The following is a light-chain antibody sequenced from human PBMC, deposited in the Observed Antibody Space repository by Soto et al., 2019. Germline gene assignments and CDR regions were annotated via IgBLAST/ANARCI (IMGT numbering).Light chain of an antibody. V-gene: IGLV7-43*01. Sequence: QAGVPQVPSLTVSCEESVTLTCASSTGAVTRGHFPNGFQQKPGQAPRALIYSTSNNLSCTPARPSGSLLGGKAALTLSGVQPEDEAEYYCLLSYGGALVSGAETQVTV. CDR2: STS. CDR1: TGAVTRGHF. J-gene: IGLJ1*01. CDR3: LLSYGGALV.